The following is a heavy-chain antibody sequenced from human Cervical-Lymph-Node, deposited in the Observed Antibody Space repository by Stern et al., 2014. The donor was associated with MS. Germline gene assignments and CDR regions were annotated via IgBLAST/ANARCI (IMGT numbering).Heavy chain of an antibody. CDR2: IYSSGTT. V-gene: IGHV4-31*03. CDR3: ARGAATVTTWFDP. D-gene: IGHD4-17*01. Sequence: QLQLQESGPGLVKPSQTLSLTCTVSGGSINRGGYYWSWIRQHPGKGLEWMGNIYSSGTTFYNPSLKSRITMSIDTSNNQFSLNLRSVSAADTAVYYCARGAATVTTWFDPWGQGTLVTVSS. CDR1: GGSINRGGYY. J-gene: IGHJ5*02.